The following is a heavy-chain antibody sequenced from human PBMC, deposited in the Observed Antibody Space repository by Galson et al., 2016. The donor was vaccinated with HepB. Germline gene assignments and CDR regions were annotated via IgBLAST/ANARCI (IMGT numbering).Heavy chain of an antibody. Sequence: LSLTCTVSGGSINNYFWSWIRQTPGKRLEWIGYIYDSGSTNYNPSLKSRVTMSVDTSKNQFSLRLTSVTAADTAIYYCARLGRDYGVPHRIDFWGQGTLVTVSS. D-gene: IGHD4-17*01. CDR1: GGSINNYF. J-gene: IGHJ4*02. CDR3: ARLGRDYGVPHRIDF. V-gene: IGHV4-59*01. CDR2: IYDSGST.